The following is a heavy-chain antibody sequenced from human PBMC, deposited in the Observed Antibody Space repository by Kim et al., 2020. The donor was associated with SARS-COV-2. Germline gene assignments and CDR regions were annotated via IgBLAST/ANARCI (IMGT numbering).Heavy chain of an antibody. CDR2: TYYRSNWFY. V-gene: IGHV6-1*01. CDR3: ARLVRALFDQ. J-gene: IGHJ4*02. Sequence: SQTLSLTCAISVDRVSSTSAACNWIRQSPSRGLEWLGRTYYRSNWFYDSALSVKSRITINTDTSRNQFSLQLNSVTPEDTLVYYCARLVRALFDQWGQGTLVAVSS. CDR1: VDRVSSTSAA. D-gene: IGHD3-10*01.